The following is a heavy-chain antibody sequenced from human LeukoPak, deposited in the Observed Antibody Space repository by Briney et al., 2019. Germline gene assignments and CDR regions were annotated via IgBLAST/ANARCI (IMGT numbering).Heavy chain of an antibody. J-gene: IGHJ4*02. V-gene: IGHV3-33*08. CDR2: IWYDGSNK. CDR3: ASLYSSVDY. CDR1: GFIFSDYY. D-gene: IGHD3-16*01. Sequence: GGSLRLSCAASGFIFSDYYMSWIRQAPGKGLEWVAVIWYDGSNKYYADSVKGRFTISRDNSKNTLYLQMNSLRAEDTAVYYCASLYSSVDYWGQGTLVTVSS.